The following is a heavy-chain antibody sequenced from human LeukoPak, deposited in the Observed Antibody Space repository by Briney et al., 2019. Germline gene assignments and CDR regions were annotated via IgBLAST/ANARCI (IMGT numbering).Heavy chain of an antibody. J-gene: IGHJ4*02. CDR2: IQSTTNGGTP. CDR1: GFTFINAW. D-gene: IGHD1-14*01. V-gene: IGHV3-15*01. Sequence: GGSLRLSCAASGFTFINAWMTWVRQAPGKGLEWVGRIQSTTNGGTPDYATPVKGRFTISRDDSKNTPHLQMNSLKTEDTAVYYCTSGVGTLDYWGQGALVTVSS. CDR3: TSGVGTLDY.